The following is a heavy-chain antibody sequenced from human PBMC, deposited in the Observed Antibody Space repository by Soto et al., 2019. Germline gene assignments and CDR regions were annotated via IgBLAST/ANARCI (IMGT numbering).Heavy chain of an antibody. CDR1: GFPFSNFA. J-gene: IGHJ4*02. D-gene: IGHD3-10*01. CDR2: IGGRADNT. V-gene: IGHV3-23*01. Sequence: EVQLLESGGGLGRPGGSLRLSCTTSGFPFSNFAMSWVRQAPGKGLEWVSTIGGRADNTYYVDPVKGRFTISRDMSNSTLFLQLNSLGGEDTAAYYCAMGFEFGELSYWGQGTPVSVSS. CDR3: AMGFEFGELSY.